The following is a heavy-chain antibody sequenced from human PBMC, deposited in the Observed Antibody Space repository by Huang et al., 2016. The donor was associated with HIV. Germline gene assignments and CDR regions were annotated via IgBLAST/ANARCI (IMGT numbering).Heavy chain of an antibody. Sequence: QVQLQQWGAGLLRPSETLSLTCAFYGGSFSGCYGTWRRKPPGKGLEWMGEINQSDGTNYNPSLKSRVTISVDTSRNQFSLTLTSVTAADTAVYYCARGQGGYYYYYMDVWGKGTTVTVSS. J-gene: IGHJ6*03. V-gene: IGHV4-34*01. CDR2: INQSDGT. CDR1: GGSFSGCY. CDR3: ARGQGGYYYYYMDV.